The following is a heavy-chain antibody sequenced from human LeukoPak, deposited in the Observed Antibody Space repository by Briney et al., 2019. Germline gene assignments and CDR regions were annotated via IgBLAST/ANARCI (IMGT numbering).Heavy chain of an antibody. J-gene: IGHJ4*02. D-gene: IGHD3/OR15-3a*01. CDR3: ARDQYDTWSRRGNFDS. CDR2: IKLDGSEK. CDR1: GFSFGKYW. Sequence: GGSLRLSCVASGFSFGKYWMSWVRQAPGKGLEWVANIKLDGSEKNYVDSVKGRFTISRDNTKNSLYLQMNSLRAEDTAVFYCARDQYDTWSRRGNFDSWGQGTLVTVSS. V-gene: IGHV3-7*03.